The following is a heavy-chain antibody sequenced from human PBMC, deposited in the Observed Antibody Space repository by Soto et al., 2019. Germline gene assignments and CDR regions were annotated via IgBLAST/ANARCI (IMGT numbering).Heavy chain of an antibody. CDR1: GFTFSGYG. D-gene: IGHD6-13*01. Sequence: PGGSLRLSCVASGFTFSGYGMHWVRQATGKGLEWVSAIGTAGDPYYPGSVKGRFTISRENAKNTLYLQMNSLRAEDTAVYYCATTLTHRSSSWYVGADYYYYYGMDVWGQGTTVTVSS. V-gene: IGHV3-13*05. J-gene: IGHJ6*02. CDR2: IGTAGDP. CDR3: ATTLTHRSSSWYVGADYYYYYGMDV.